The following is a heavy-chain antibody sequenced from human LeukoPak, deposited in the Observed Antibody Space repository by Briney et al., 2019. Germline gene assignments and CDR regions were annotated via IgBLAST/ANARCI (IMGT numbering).Heavy chain of an antibody. D-gene: IGHD5-24*01. V-gene: IGHV4-59*12. J-gene: IGHJ6*02. CDR1: GGSISNYY. CDR3: AREDGDYGMDV. Sequence: SETLSLTCTVSGGSISNYYWSWIRQSPGKGLEWIGYIYYTGGTEYNPSLKSRVTISVDTSKNQFSLKLSSVTAADTAVYYCAREDGDYGMDVWGQGTTVTVSS. CDR2: IYYTGGT.